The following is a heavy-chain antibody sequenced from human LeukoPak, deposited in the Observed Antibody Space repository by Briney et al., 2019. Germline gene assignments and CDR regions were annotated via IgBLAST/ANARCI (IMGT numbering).Heavy chain of an antibody. CDR1: RFTFSTYA. J-gene: IGHJ4*02. CDR3: AKSHSVEQRGYFDY. D-gene: IGHD1/OR15-1a*01. Sequence: GGSLRLSCAASRFTFSTYAMSWVRQAPGKGLEWISTIANGGGSTYYTDSVKGRFTISRDNSKNTLYLQMNSLRAEDTAVYYCAKSHSVEQRGYFDYWGQGTLVTVSS. CDR2: IANGGGST. V-gene: IGHV3-23*01.